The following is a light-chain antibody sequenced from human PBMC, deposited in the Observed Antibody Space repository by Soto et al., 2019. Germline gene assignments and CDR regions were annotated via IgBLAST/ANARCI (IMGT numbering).Light chain of an antibody. V-gene: IGKV3-20*01. CDR2: GAS. Sequence: EIVLTQSPGTLSLSPGERATLSCRASQSFSSSYLAWYQQNPGQAPRLLIYGASSRATGIPDRFSGSGSGTDFTLTISRLEPEDFAVYYCQQYGSSSTFGQGTRLEIK. CDR3: QQYGSSST. CDR1: QSFSSSY. J-gene: IGKJ5*01.